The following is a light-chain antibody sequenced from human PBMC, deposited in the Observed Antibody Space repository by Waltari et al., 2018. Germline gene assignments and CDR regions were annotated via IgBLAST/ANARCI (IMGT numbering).Light chain of an antibody. CDR2: EGS. V-gene: IGLV2-23*01. J-gene: IGLJ2*01. Sequence: QSSLNQPASESGSPGQSIPISRTGTTHAVRRYTLVSWYQRHPGKAPELLIYEGSKRPSGVSNRFSGSKSGNTASLTISGLQAEDEADYFCCSYASGSTIIFGGGTKLTVL. CDR1: THAVRRYTL. CDR3: CSYASGSTII.